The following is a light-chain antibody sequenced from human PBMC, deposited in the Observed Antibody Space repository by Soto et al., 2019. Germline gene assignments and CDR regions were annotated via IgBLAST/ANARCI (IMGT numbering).Light chain of an antibody. V-gene: IGKV3D-20*02. J-gene: IGKJ5*01. Sequence: EIVLTQSPGTLSLSPGERATLSCRASQSVSSSYLAWYQQKPGQAPRLLIYGASSRATGIPARFSGSGSGTDFTLTINSLESEDFAIYHCQQRSNWPSFGQGTRLE. CDR2: GAS. CDR1: QSVSSSY. CDR3: QQRSNWPS.